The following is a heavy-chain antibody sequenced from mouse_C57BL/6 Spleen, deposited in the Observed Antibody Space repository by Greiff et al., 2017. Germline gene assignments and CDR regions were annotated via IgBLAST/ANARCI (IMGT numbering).Heavy chain of an antibody. CDR1: GYTFTSYW. CDR3: ARSTTVVGFDY. Sequence: VQLQQSGAELVRPGSSVKLSCKASGYTFTSYWMDWVKQRPGQGLEWIGNIYPSDSETNYNQKFKDKATLTVDKSSSTAYMQLSSLTSEDSAVYYCARSTTVVGFDYWGHGSPLTVSS. V-gene: IGHV1-61*01. J-gene: IGHJ2*01. D-gene: IGHD1-1*01. CDR2: IYPSDSET.